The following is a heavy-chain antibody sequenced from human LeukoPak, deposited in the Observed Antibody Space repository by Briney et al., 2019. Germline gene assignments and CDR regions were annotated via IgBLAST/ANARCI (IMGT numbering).Heavy chain of an antibody. Sequence: SETLSLTCTVSGGSISSGSYYWSWIRQPAGKGLEWIGRIYTSGSTNYNPSLKSRVTISVDTSKNQFSLKLSSVTAADTAVYYCARDTIYYDSSGYYQDYWGQGTLVTVSS. D-gene: IGHD3-22*01. V-gene: IGHV4-61*02. J-gene: IGHJ4*02. CDR2: IYTSGST. CDR3: ARDTIYYDSSGYYQDY. CDR1: GGSISSGSYY.